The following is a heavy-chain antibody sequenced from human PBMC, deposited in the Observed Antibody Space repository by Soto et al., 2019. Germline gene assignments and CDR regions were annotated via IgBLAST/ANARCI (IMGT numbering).Heavy chain of an antibody. D-gene: IGHD5-12*01. CDR3: ARDMQGIVATILNYYYGMDV. CDR1: GYTFTGYY. V-gene: IGHV1-2*04. J-gene: IGHJ6*02. CDR2: INPNSGGT. Sequence: GASVKVSCKASGYTFTGYYMHWVRQTPGQGPEWMGWINPNSGGTNYAQKFQGWVTMTRDTSISTAYMELSRLRSDDTAVYYCARDMQGIVATILNYYYGMDVWGQGTTVTVSS.